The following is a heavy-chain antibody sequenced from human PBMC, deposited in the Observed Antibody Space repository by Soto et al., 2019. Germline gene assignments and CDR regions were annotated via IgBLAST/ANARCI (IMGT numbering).Heavy chain of an antibody. D-gene: IGHD7-27*01. CDR2: LASSGDNT. CDR1: GFTFTKHA. CDR3: ARVAGALLPFDY. V-gene: IGHV3-23*01. Sequence: PGGSLRLSCAASGFTFTKHAMTWVRQAPGKGLEWVSALASSGDNTYYADSVKGRFAISRDISKNMVFLQMNSLRAEDTAIYYCARVAGALLPFDYWGQGILVTVSS. J-gene: IGHJ4*02.